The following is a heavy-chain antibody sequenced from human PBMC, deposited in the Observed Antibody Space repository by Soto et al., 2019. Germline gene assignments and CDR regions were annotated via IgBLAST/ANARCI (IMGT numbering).Heavy chain of an antibody. Sequence: EVQLLESGGGLVQPGGSLRLSCAASGFTFSSYARSWVRQAPGKGLEWVSAISGSGGSTYYADSVKGRFTISRDNSKNTLYLQMNSLIAEDTAVYYCAKTLEYYDFWSGGIDPRGQRTLVTVSS. CDR3: AKTLEYYDFWSGGIDP. V-gene: IGHV3-23*01. CDR2: ISGSGGST. J-gene: IGHJ5*02. CDR1: GFTFSSYA. D-gene: IGHD3-3*01.